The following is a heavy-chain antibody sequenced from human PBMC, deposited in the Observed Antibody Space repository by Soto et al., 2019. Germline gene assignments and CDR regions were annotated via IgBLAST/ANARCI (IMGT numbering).Heavy chain of an antibody. V-gene: IGHV3-15*01. J-gene: IGHJ6*02. CDR2: IKSKTDGGTT. D-gene: IGHD4-17*01. CDR1: GFTFSNAW. Sequence: GSLRLSCAASGFTFSNAWMSWVRQAPGKGLEWVGRIKSKTDGGTTDYAAPVKGRFTISRDDSKNTLYPQMNSLKTEDTAVYYCTAELREDYYYYYGMDVWGQGTTVTVSS. CDR3: TAELREDYYYYYGMDV.